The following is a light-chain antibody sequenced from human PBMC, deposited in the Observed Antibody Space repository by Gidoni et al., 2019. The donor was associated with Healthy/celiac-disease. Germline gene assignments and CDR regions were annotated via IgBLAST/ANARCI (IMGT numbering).Light chain of an antibody. V-gene: IGKV1-39*01. CDR1: QSISSY. J-gene: IGKJ2*01. CDR3: QQSYSTPPYT. Sequence: IQFTQSPSSLSASVGDRVTITCRASQSISSYLNWYQQKPGKAPKLPIYAASSLQSGVPSRFSGSGSGTDFTLTISSLQPEDFATYYCQQSYSTPPYTFGQGTKLEIK. CDR2: AAS.